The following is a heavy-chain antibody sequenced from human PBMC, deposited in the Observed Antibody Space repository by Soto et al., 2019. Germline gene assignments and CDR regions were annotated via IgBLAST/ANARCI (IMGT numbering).Heavy chain of an antibody. D-gene: IGHD6-19*01. Sequence: PSETLSLTCAVSGYSISSGYYWGWIRQPPGKGLEWIGSIYHSGSTYYNPSLKSRVTISVDTSKNQFSLKRSTGTAAATAVSTSGPQGTVAGTEDKNWFDPWGQGTLVTV. CDR2: IYHSGST. CDR3: GPQGTVAGTEDKNWFDP. V-gene: IGHV4-38-2*01. J-gene: IGHJ5*02. CDR1: GYSISSGYY.